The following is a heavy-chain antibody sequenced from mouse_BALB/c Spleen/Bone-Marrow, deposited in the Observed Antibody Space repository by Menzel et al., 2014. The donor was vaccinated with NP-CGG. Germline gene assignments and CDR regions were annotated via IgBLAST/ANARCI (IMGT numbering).Heavy chain of an antibody. J-gene: IGHJ3*01. D-gene: IGHD2-3*01. CDR2: IRLKSNNYAT. CDR3: TSMRRRGFAY. Sequence: EVKLVESGGGLVQPGGSMKLSCVASGFTFSNYWMNWVRQSPEKGLEWVAEIRLKSNNYATHYAESVKGRFTISRDDSKSSVYLQMNNLRAEDTGIYYCTSMRRRGFAYWGQGTLVTVSA. CDR1: GFTFSNYW. V-gene: IGHV6-6*02.